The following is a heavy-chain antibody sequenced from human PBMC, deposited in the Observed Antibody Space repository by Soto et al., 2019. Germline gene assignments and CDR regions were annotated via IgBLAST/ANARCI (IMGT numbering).Heavy chain of an antibody. V-gene: IGHV4-34*01. D-gene: IGHD2-15*01. CDR2: INHSGST. J-gene: IGHJ5*02. CDR3: AGGLLRGHGGFDP. CDR1: GGSFSGYY. Sequence: QVQLQQWGAGLLKPSETLSLTCAVYGGSFSGYYWSWIRQPPGKGLERIGEINHSGSTNYNPSIKSRVTISVDTSKNQFSLKLSSVTAADTAVYYCAGGLLRGHGGFDPWGQGTLVTVSS.